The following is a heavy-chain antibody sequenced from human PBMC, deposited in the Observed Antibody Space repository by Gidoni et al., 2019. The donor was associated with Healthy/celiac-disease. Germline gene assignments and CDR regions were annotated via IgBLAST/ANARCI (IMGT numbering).Heavy chain of an antibody. CDR2: ISSSSSYI. CDR3: ARGGALLWFGELLTPYFDY. D-gene: IGHD3-10*01. V-gene: IGHV3-21*01. J-gene: IGHJ4*02. Sequence: EVQLVESGGGLVKPGGSLRLSCAASGFTFSSYSMNWVRQAPGKGLEWVSSISSSSSYIYYADSVKGRFTISRDNAKNSLYLQMNSLRAEDTAVYYCARGGALLWFGELLTPYFDYWGQGTLVTVSS. CDR1: GFTFSSYS.